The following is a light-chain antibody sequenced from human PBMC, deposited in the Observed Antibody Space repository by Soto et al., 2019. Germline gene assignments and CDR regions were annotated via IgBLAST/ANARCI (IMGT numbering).Light chain of an antibody. J-gene: IGKJ4*01. CDR2: ATS. CDR1: QGIRNE. V-gene: IGKV1-17*01. CDR3: QQANSFPLT. Sequence: EMQVSQSASSLSAAVEDRVTITSRASQGIRNELGWYQQKPGKAPKRLIYATSSLQSGVPSRFSGSGSGTDFTLTISSLQPEDFATYYCQQANSFPLTSGGGTKVDI.